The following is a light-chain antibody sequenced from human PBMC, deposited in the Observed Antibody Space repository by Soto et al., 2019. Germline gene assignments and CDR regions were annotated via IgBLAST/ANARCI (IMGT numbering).Light chain of an antibody. CDR3: QQRSSWPPIT. V-gene: IGKV3-11*01. CDR1: QSFIST. CDR2: DAS. J-gene: IGKJ4*01. Sequence: EIVMTQSPATLSVSPGERATLSCRASQSFISTLAWYQQKPGQAPRLLIYDASNRPTGIPARFTGSGSGTDFNLTISSLEPEDFAVYYCQQRSSWPPITFGGGTKVDI.